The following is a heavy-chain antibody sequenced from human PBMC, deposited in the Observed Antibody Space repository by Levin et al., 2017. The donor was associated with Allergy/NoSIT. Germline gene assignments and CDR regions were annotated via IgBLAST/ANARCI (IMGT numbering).Heavy chain of an antibody. J-gene: IGHJ6*03. V-gene: IGHV3-66*02. CDR1: GFTVSSNY. CDR2: IYSGGST. D-gene: IGHD5-18*01. CDR3: ARDRRAAASHRYSYGYYYYYYMDV. Sequence: PGGSLRLSCAASGFTVSSNYMSWVRQAPGKGLEWVSVIYSGGSTYYADSVKGRFTISRDNSKNTLYLQMNSLRAEDTAVYYCARDRRAAASHRYSYGYYYYYYMDVWGKGTTVTVSS.